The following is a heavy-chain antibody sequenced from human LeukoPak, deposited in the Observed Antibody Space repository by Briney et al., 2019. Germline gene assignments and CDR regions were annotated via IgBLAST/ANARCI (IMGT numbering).Heavy chain of an antibody. CDR1: GFTFSSYA. D-gene: IGHD5-18*01. V-gene: IGHV3-23*01. Sequence: GGSLRLSCAASGFTFSSYAMSWVRQAPGKGLEWVSAISGSGGSTYYADSVKGRFTISRDNSKNTLYLQMNSLRAEDTAVYYCASDTAVAIYYYYMDVWGKGTTVTVSS. CDR2: ISGSGGST. CDR3: ASDTAVAIYYYYMDV. J-gene: IGHJ6*03.